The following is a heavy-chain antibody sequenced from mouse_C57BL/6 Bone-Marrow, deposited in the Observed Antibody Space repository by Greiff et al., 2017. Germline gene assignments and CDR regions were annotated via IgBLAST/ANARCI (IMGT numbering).Heavy chain of an antibody. D-gene: IGHD1-1*01. CDR1: GFTFSSYG. CDR3: ATLRVAY. CDR2: ISRGGSYT. Sequence: EVQLQESGGDLVKPGGSLKLPCAASGFTFSSYGMSWVRQTPDKRLEWVATISRGGSYTYYPDSVKGRITISIDNAKNTLYLQMSSLKSEDTAMYYCATLRVAYWGQGTLVTVSA. J-gene: IGHJ3*01. V-gene: IGHV5-6*01.